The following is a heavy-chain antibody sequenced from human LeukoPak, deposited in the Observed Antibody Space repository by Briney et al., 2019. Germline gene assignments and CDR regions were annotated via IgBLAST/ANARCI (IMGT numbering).Heavy chain of an antibody. CDR3: ARSNREFASGTGDF. Sequence: QTGGSLRLSCAASGFTFSSHWMSWVRQGLGKGLEWVANIKQDGSETYYVDSVKGRFTISRDNAKNSLYLQMNSLRAEATAVYYCARSNREFASGTGDFWGQGTLVTVSS. CDR1: GFTFSSHW. J-gene: IGHJ4*02. V-gene: IGHV3-7*05. D-gene: IGHD3-10*01. CDR2: IKQDGSET.